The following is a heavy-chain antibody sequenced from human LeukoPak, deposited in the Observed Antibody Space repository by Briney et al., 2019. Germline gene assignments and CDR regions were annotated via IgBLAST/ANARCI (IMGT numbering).Heavy chain of an antibody. J-gene: IGHJ4*02. V-gene: IGHV3-30*18. Sequence: GRSLRLSCAAAGFTFSSYGMHWVRQAPGKGLEWVAVISYDGSNKYYADSVKGRFTISRDNSKNTLYLQMNSLRAEDTAVYYCAKIPVAGYFDYWGQGTLVTVSS. CDR2: ISYDGSNK. CDR3: AKIPVAGYFDY. CDR1: GFTFSSYG. D-gene: IGHD6-19*01.